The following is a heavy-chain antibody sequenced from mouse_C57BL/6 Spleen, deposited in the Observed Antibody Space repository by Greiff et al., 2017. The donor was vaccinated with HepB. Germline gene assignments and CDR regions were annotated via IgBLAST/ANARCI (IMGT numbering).Heavy chain of an antibody. CDR1: GYTFPSYW. CDR2: IDPSDSYT. Sequence: QVQLQQPGAELVMPGASVKLSCKASGYTFPSYWMHWVKQRPGQGLEWIGEIDPSDSYTNYNQKFKGKSTLTVEKSSSTAYLQLSSLTSEDSAVYYFSRGADYYGSSPSWHFRGCCTLTTVIVSP. D-gene: IGHD1-1*01. CDR3: SRGADYYGSSPSWHFRG. J-gene: IGHJ1*03. V-gene: IGHV1-69*01.